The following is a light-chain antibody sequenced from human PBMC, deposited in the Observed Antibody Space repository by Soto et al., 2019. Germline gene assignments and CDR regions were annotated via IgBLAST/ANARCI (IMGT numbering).Light chain of an antibody. CDR3: AAWDDRLNVVV. CDR1: SSNIGSNT. CDR2: SNN. Sequence: QSVLTQPPSASGTPGQRVTISCSGSSSNIGSNTVNWYQQLPGTAPKLLIYSNNQRPSGVPDRFSGSKSGPSASLAISRLQSEDEADYYCAAWDDRLNVVVFGGGTTLTVL. J-gene: IGLJ2*01. V-gene: IGLV1-44*01.